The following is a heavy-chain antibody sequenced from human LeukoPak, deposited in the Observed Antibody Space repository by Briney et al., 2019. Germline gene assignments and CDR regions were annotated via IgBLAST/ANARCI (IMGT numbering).Heavy chain of an antibody. CDR2: INWNGGST. J-gene: IGHJ5*02. V-gene: IGHV3-20*04. Sequence: GGSLRLSCAASGFTFDDYGMSWVRQAPGKGLEWVSGINWNGGSTGYADSVKGRFTISRDNAKNSLYLQMNSLRAEDTALYYCARVLGGSYYNWFDPWGQGTLVTVSS. CDR3: ARVLGGSYYNWFDP. CDR1: GFTFDDYG. D-gene: IGHD1-26*01.